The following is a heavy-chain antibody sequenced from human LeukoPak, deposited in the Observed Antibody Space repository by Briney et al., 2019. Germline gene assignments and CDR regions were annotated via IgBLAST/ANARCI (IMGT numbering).Heavy chain of an antibody. D-gene: IGHD2-8*02. J-gene: IGHJ4*02. CDR2: IYGDDNA. CDR1: GFTFGTYW. CDR3: ARGVLGVIPIDY. Sequence: GGSLRLSCATSGFTFGTYWMTWVRQAPGKGLQWVSFIYGDDNAFYADSVKGRFTISRDNSNNTLYLQMNSLRAEDTAVYYCARGVLGVIPIDYWGQGTLVTVSS. V-gene: IGHV3-53*01.